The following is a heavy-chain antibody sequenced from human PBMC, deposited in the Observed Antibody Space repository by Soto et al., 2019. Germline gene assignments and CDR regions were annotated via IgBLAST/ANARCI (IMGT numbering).Heavy chain of an antibody. CDR3: ARDGGDIVVVPAAIRNYYYYYGMDV. V-gene: IGHV1-69*13. D-gene: IGHD2-2*02. Sequence: PVKFSCKASGGTFSSYAISWVRQAPGQGLEWMGGIIPIFGTANYAQKFQGRVTITADESTSTAYMELSSLRSEDTAVYYCARDGGDIVVVPAAIRNYYYYYGMDVWGQGTTVTVSS. J-gene: IGHJ6*02. CDR1: GGTFSSYA. CDR2: IIPIFGTA.